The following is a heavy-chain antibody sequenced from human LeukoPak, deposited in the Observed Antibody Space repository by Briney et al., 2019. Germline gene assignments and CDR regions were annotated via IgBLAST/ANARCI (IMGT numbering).Heavy chain of an antibody. D-gene: IGHD3-22*01. CDR1: GGSISSYY. J-gene: IGHJ5*02. Sequence: SETLSLTCTVSGGSISSYYWSWIRQPPGKGLEWIGYIHYSGTTNYNPSLKSRVTISVDTSKNQFSLKLRSVTAADTAVYYCARGTMMVGPWGQGTLVTVSS. CDR3: ARGTMMVGP. V-gene: IGHV4-59*01. CDR2: IHYSGTT.